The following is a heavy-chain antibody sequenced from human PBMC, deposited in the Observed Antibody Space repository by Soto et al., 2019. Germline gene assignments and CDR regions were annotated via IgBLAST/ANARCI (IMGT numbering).Heavy chain of an antibody. D-gene: IGHD4-17*01. CDR3: AIDLMVGDYVRVFDP. CDR2: ISAYNGNT. V-gene: IGHV1-18*01. Sequence: GASVKVSCKASGYTFTSYGISWVRQAPGQGLEWMGWISAYNGNTNYAQKLQGRVTVTTDTSTSTAYMELRNLRSDDTAVYYCAIDLMVGDYVRVFDPRGQGTLVTVSS. J-gene: IGHJ5*02. CDR1: GYTFTSYG.